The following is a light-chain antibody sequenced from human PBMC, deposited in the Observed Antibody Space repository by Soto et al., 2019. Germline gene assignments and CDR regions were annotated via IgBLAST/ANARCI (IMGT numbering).Light chain of an antibody. CDR3: QQLISYPFT. J-gene: IGKJ3*01. V-gene: IGKV1-9*01. CDR1: QGISNY. CDR2: AAS. Sequence: DIQLTQSPSLLSASVGDRVIITCRASQGISNYVAWFQQKPGKAPKVLIYAASTLQSGVPSRFSGSGSGTVFTLTISSLQPDDFATYFCQQLISYPFTFGPGTKVDIK.